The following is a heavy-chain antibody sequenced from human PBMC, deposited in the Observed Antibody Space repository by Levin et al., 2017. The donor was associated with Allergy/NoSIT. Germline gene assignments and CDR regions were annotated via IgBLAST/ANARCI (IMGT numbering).Heavy chain of an antibody. Sequence: PGGSLRLSCAASGFIFSGSAMHWVRQASGKGLEWVGRIRSKANNYATAYAASVKGRFTISRDDSKNTAYLQMNSLKTEDTAVYYCTRRYYDFSNSPYGMDVWGQGTTVTVSS. CDR2: IRSKANNYAT. CDR3: TRRYYDFSNSPYGMDV. CDR1: GFIFSGSA. D-gene: IGHD3-3*01. V-gene: IGHV3-73*01. J-gene: IGHJ6*02.